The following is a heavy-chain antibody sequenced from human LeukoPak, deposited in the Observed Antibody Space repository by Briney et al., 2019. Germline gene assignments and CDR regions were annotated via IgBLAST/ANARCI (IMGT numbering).Heavy chain of an antibody. V-gene: IGHV1-8*01. CDR1: GYTFTSYD. J-gene: IGHJ4*02. CDR2: VNPNSGNT. D-gene: IGHD6-19*01. CDR3: AVVGYSSGWYFDY. Sequence: SVKVSCKASGYTFTSYDINWVRQATGQGLEWMGWVNPNSGNTGYAQKFQGRVTMTRDTSISTAYMELSRLRSDDTAVYYCAVVGYSSGWYFDYWGQGTLVTVSS.